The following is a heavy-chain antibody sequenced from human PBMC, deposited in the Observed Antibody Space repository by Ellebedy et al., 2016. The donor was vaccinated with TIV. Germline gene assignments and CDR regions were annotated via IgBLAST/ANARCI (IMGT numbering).Heavy chain of an antibody. V-gene: IGHV5-51*01. J-gene: IGHJ4*02. Sequence: GESLKISCKGSGYSFTNYWIGWVRQMPGKGLEWMGIIYPGDSDTRYSPSFQGQVTISADKYIGTAYLQWSSLKASDSAMFYCASAGYSGYEGDYWGQGTLVIVSS. CDR3: ASAGYSGYEGDY. D-gene: IGHD5-12*01. CDR2: IYPGDSDT. CDR1: GYSFTNYW.